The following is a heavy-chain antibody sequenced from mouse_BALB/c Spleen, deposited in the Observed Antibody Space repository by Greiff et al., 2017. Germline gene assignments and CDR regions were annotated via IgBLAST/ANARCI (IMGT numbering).Heavy chain of an antibody. J-gene: IGHJ2*01. CDR1: GFNIKDTY. CDR3: ARDYGSRYYFDY. V-gene: IGHV14-3*02. CDR2: IDPANGNT. Sequence: VQLKQSGAELVKPGASVKLSCTASGFNIKDTYMHWVKQRPEQGLEWIGRIDPANGNTKYDPKFQGKATITADTSSNTAYLQLSSLTSEDTAVYYCARDYGSRYYFDYWGQGTTLTVSS. D-gene: IGHD1-1*01.